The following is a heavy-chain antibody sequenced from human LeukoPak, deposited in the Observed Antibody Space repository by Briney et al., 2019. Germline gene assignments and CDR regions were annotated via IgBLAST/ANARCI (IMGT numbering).Heavy chain of an antibody. CDR3: AGVSRRHLDY. Sequence: SETLSLTCTVSGGSVSSVNYYWTWIRQPPGKGLEWIGYIYYSGSTNYNPSLKSRVTILVDTSKNQFSLKLNSVTAADTAVYYCAGVSRRHLDYWGQGTLVTVSS. CDR1: GGSVSSVNYY. V-gene: IGHV4-61*01. J-gene: IGHJ4*02. CDR2: IYYSGST.